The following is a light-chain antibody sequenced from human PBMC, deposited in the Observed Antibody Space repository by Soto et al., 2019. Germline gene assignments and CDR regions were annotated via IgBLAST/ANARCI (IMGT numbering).Light chain of an antibody. Sequence: EIVMTQSPATLSVSQGERATLSCRASQSVSSNLAWFQQKPGQAPRLLLYAASTRATGVPGRFSGSGSGTVFPLTSSSLPDEYSAVYYWQQNNHWPSFGQGTKLEIK. CDR3: QQNNHWPS. J-gene: IGKJ2*01. V-gene: IGKV3-15*01. CDR1: QSVSSN. CDR2: AAS.